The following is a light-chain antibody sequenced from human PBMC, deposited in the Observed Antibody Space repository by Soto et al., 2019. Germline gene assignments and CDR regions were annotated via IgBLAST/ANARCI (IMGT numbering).Light chain of an antibody. Sequence: DIVMTQSPESLAVSLGERATINCKSSQSLLDTSNNKNSVAWYQQKPGQPPKLLIYWASARQSGVPDRFRGSGSGTDFILTISNLQAEDVAVYYCHQYFSALYTFGQGTKLEI. CDR1: QSLLDTSNNKNS. CDR2: WAS. V-gene: IGKV4-1*01. CDR3: HQYFSALYT. J-gene: IGKJ2*01.